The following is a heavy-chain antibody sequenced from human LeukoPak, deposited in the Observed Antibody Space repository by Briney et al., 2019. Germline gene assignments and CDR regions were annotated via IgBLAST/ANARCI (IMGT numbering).Heavy chain of an antibody. CDR3: AKLSYQTYGDSVGSL. J-gene: IGHJ2*01. D-gene: IGHD4-17*01. Sequence: SETLSLTYTVSGGSISPYYWTCIRQPAGKGLEWIGRVYGSGSTDYSPSLKSRVTMSVDASNNRFSLHLSSVTAADTAVYFCAKLSYQTYGDSVGSLWGRGILVTVSS. CDR1: GGSISPYY. V-gene: IGHV4-4*07. CDR2: VYGSGST.